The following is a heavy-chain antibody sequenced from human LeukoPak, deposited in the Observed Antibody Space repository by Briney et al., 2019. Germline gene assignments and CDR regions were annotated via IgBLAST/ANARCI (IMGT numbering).Heavy chain of an antibody. CDR3: ARSLTPTGSMAY. D-gene: IGHD4-23*01. CDR1: GGSISSYY. Sequence: SETLSLTCTVSGGSISSYYWSWIRQPPGKGLEWIGYIYYSGSTNYNPSLKSRVTISVDTSKNQFSLKLSSVTAADTAVYYCARSLTPTGSMAYWGQGTLVTASS. V-gene: IGHV4-59*01. J-gene: IGHJ4*02. CDR2: IYYSGST.